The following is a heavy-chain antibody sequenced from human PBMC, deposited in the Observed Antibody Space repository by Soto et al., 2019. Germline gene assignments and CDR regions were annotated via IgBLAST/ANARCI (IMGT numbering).Heavy chain of an antibody. CDR3: ARVGAVSAFDI. J-gene: IGHJ3*02. D-gene: IGHD1-26*01. CDR2: ISGSGSTV. CDR1: GFIFSDYY. Sequence: GSLRLSCAASGFIFSDYYMSWIRQAPGKGLEWVSYISGSGSTVFDADSMKGRITISRDNGKNSLYLQMNSLKAEDTAVYYCARVGAVSAFDIWGQGTMVTVSS. V-gene: IGHV3-11*01.